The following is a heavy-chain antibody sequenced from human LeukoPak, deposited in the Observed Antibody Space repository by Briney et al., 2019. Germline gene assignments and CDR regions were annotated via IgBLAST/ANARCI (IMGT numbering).Heavy chain of an antibody. Sequence: GGSLRLSCAASGFTFSSYSMNWVRQAPGKGLEWVSSISSSSSYIYYADSVKGQFTISRDNAKNSLYLQMNSLGAEDTAVYYCVCLYDFWSGLVYWGQGTLVTVSS. CDR2: ISSSSSYI. V-gene: IGHV3-21*01. CDR1: GFTFSSYS. D-gene: IGHD3-3*01. J-gene: IGHJ4*02. CDR3: VCLYDFWSGLVY.